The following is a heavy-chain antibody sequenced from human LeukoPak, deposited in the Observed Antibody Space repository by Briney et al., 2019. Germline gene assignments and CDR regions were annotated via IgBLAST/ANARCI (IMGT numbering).Heavy chain of an antibody. J-gene: IGHJ4*02. D-gene: IGHD6-19*01. Sequence: ASVKVSCKASGYTFTGYYMHWVRQAPGQGLEWMGWINPNSGGTNYAQKFQGRVTMTRDTSISTAYMELSRLRSDDTAVYYCARDRGIAVASTPDYWGQGSLVTVSS. V-gene: IGHV1-2*02. CDR3: ARDRGIAVASTPDY. CDR2: INPNSGGT. CDR1: GYTFTGYY.